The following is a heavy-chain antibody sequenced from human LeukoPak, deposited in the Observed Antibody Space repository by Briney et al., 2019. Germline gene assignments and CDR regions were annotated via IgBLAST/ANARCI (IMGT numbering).Heavy chain of an antibody. CDR3: ARGVGYYYDSSGYPPDY. V-gene: IGHV4-39*07. D-gene: IGHD3-22*01. J-gene: IGHJ4*02. CDR2: IYYSGST. Sequence: SETLSLTCTVSGGSISSSSYYWGWIRQPPGKGLEWIGGIYYSGSTYYNPSLKSRVTISVDTSKNQFSLKLSSVTAADTAVYYCARGVGYYYDSSGYPPDYWGQGTLVTVSS. CDR1: GGSISSSSYY.